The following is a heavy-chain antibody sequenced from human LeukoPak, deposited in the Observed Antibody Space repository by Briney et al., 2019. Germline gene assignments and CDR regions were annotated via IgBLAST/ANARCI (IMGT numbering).Heavy chain of an antibody. D-gene: IGHD6-13*01. J-gene: IGHJ5*02. Sequence: TSETLSLTCTVSGGSISSYYWSWIRQPAGKGLEWIGRIYTSGSTNYNPSLKSRVTMSVDTSKNQFSLKLSSVTAADTAVYYCARHGAAAGTLPSENNWFDPWGQGTLVTVSS. CDR1: GGSISSYY. V-gene: IGHV4-4*07. CDR3: ARHGAAAGTLPSENNWFDP. CDR2: IYTSGST.